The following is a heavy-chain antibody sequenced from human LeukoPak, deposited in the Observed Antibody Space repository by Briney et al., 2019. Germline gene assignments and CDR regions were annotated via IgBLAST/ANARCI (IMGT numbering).Heavy chain of an antibody. CDR1: GFTLSRYS. V-gene: IGHV3-64D*09. J-gene: IGHJ4*02. D-gene: IGHD6-19*01. Sequence: GESLRLSCSASGFTLSRYSMHWVRQAPGKGLEYVSGISTSGDSTNYADSVKGRFTICSDNSKKTLYLQMSSLRAEDTAVYYCVKNMYTGGWDRPDYWGPGTLVTVSS. CDR2: ISTSGDST. CDR3: VKNMYTGGWDRPDY.